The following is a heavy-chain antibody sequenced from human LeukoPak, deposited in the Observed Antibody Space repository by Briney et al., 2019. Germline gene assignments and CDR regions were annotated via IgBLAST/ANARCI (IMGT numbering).Heavy chain of an antibody. Sequence: GGSLRLSCAASGFTFSSYEINWVRQAPGKGLEWVSYISSSGSTKYYADSVKGRFTISRDNAKNSLYLQMNSLRAEDTAVYYCARSMVRGVIQDYGMDVWGQGTTVTVSS. CDR3: ARSMVRGVIQDYGMDV. V-gene: IGHV3-48*03. CDR1: GFTFSSYE. D-gene: IGHD3-10*01. J-gene: IGHJ6*02. CDR2: ISSSGSTK.